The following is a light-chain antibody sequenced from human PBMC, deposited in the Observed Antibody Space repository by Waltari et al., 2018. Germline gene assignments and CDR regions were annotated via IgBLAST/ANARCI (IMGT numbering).Light chain of an antibody. CDR3: QQFHDYPGT. V-gene: IGKV1-9*01. Sequence: IQLTQSPSSLSASVGDTVTITCRASQGISTYLAWLQQKPGRAPKVLIFEASTLQSGFPSRFSGSGSGIDFTLTISSLQREDVATYYCQQFHDYPGTFGQGTKVEIK. J-gene: IGKJ1*01. CDR2: EAS. CDR1: QGISTY.